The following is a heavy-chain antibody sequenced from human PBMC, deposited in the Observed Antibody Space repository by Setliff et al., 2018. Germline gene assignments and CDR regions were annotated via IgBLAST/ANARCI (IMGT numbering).Heavy chain of an antibody. J-gene: IGHJ4*02. CDR3: ARDPALTALIYNFWSGQLDY. Sequence: MHWVRQAPGKGLEWVGRVRRNTNSYATAYSASLKGRFTISRDDSKNTAYLQMNSLRAEDTAVYYCARDPALTALIYNFWSGQLDYWGQGTLVTVSS. CDR2: VRRNTNSYAT. V-gene: IGHV3-73*01. D-gene: IGHD3-3*01.